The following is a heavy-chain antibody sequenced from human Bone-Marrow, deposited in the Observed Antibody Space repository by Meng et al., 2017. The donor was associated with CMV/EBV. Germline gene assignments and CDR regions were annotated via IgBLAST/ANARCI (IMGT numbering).Heavy chain of an antibody. Sequence: SETLSLTCTVSGGSISSSSYYWGWIRQPPGKGLEWIGSIYYSGSTNYNPSLESRVTISIDTSKNQFSLKLTSVTAADTAVYYCARGGYSSSSVETAWGQGTLVTVSS. CDR3: ARGGYSSSSVETA. CDR2: IYYSGST. V-gene: IGHV4-39*07. CDR1: GGSISSSSYY. J-gene: IGHJ4*02. D-gene: IGHD6-6*01.